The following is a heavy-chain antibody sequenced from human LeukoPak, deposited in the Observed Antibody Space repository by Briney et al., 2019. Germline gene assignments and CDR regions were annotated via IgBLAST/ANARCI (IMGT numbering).Heavy chain of an antibody. J-gene: IGHJ4*02. CDR2: IKSKTDGGTT. V-gene: IGHV3-15*01. CDR3: PTGDASFAY. CDR1: GFTFSNAW. Sequence: PGGSLRLSCAASGFTFSNAWMSWVRQAPGKGLEWVGRIKSKTDGGTTDYAAPVRGRFTISRDDSKNKLYLQMNRLKTEDPSVYCCPTGDASFAYWGQGTLVTVSS.